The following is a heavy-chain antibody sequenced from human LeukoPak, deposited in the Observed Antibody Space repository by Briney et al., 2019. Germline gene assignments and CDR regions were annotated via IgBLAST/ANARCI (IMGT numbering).Heavy chain of an antibody. D-gene: IGHD3-10*01. J-gene: IGHJ4*02. V-gene: IGHV3-23*01. CDR3: AKCGHDSGSYYNAGYDY. Sequence: PGGSLRLSCAASGFTPSSYAMSWVRQAPGKGLEWVSAISGSGGSTYYADSVTGRFTISRDSSKNTLYLQMNSLRAEDTAVYYCAKCGHDSGSYYNAGYDYWGQGTLVTVSS. CDR1: GFTPSSYA. CDR2: ISGSGGST.